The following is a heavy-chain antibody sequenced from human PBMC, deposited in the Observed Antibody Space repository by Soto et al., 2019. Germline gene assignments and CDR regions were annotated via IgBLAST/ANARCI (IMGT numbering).Heavy chain of an antibody. Sequence: EVQLVESGGGLVQPGGSLRLSCAASGFAFSNYWMHWVRQAPGKGLVWVSRIFSDGSSTTYADSVKGRFTISRDNAKNTLYLQMHSLRVEDTAVYYCVREPSNSPSYSQHWGQGTLVTVSS. CDR3: VREPSNSPSYSQH. J-gene: IGHJ1*01. D-gene: IGHD2-2*01. V-gene: IGHV3-74*03. CDR1: GFAFSNYW. CDR2: IFSDGSST.